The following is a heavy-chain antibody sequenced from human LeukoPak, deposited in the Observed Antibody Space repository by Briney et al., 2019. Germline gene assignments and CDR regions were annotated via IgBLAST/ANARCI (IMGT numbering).Heavy chain of an antibody. Sequence: PSETLSLTCTVSGVSTSSTNSYWGWIRQSPRTGLEWIGNIYSSGSTYYNPSLKSRVTISIDTSENQFSLKLTSVTAADTAVYYCARKREGPTTGIDYWGQGTLVTVSS. CDR3: ARKREGPTTGIDY. D-gene: IGHD1-26*01. V-gene: IGHV4-39*07. CDR1: GVSTSSTNSY. J-gene: IGHJ4*02. CDR2: IYSSGST.